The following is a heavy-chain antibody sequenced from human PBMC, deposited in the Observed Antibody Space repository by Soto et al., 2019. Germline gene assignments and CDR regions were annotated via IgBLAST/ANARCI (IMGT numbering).Heavy chain of an antibody. CDR2: IYYSGST. D-gene: IGHD4-17*01. CDR1: GGSIGSYY. V-gene: IGHV4-59*01. J-gene: IGHJ5*02. Sequence: SETLCLTCTVSGGSIGSYYGGWIRQPPGKGLEWIGYIYYSGSTNYNPSLKSRVTISVDTSKNQFSLKLSSVTAADTAVYYCAREGSWYGDYPGPNWFDPWGQGTLVTVSS. CDR3: AREGSWYGDYPGPNWFDP.